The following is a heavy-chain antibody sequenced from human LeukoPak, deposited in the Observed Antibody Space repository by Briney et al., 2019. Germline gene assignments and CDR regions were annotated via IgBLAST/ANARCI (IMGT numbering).Heavy chain of an antibody. D-gene: IGHD3-22*01. CDR3: ARLPLDGPKRGITMIVVVPPD. Sequence: SETLSLTCTVSGGSIGSSSYYWGWIRQPPGKGLEWIGSIYYSGSTYYNPSLKSRVTISVDTSKNQFSLKLSSVTAADTAVYYCARLPLDGPKRGITMIVVVPPDWGQGTLVTVSS. CDR2: IYYSGST. CDR1: GGSIGSSSYY. J-gene: IGHJ4*02. V-gene: IGHV4-39*01.